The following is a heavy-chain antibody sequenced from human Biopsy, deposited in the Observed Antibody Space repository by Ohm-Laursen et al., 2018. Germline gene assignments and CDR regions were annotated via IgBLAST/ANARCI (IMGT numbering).Heavy chain of an antibody. CDR2: IRSKAKSYAT. V-gene: IGHV3-73*01. Sequence: SLRLYCAAFGFTFSASAVHWVRQASGKGLEWVGRIRSKAKSYATAYAASVTGRFTISRDDSKNTTYLQMNSLKTEDTAVYYCTLEGAGFDNWGQGTLVTVSS. CDR1: GFTFSASA. J-gene: IGHJ4*02. D-gene: IGHD3-10*01. CDR3: TLEGAGFDN.